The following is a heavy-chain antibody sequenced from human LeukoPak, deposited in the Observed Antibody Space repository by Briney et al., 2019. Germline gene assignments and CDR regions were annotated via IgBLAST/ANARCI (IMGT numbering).Heavy chain of an antibody. D-gene: IGHD3-10*01. V-gene: IGHV3-23*01. J-gene: IGHJ4*02. CDR1: GFTFSNYA. CDR2: ISGGSGNI. CDR3: AKGSDYYGSVTSKKTD. Sequence: PGGSLRLSCSVSGFTFSNYAMHWVRQAPGKGLEWVSLISGGSGNIYYVDSVKGRSTISRDNSKNTLYVQMTSLRAEDTAIYYCAKGSDYYGSVTSKKTDWGQGTLVTVSS.